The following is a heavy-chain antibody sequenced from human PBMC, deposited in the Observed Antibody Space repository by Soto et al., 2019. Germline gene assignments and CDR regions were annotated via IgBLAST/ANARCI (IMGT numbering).Heavy chain of an antibody. CDR1: GFTFTSSA. CDR2: IVVGSGNT. J-gene: IGHJ4*02. Sequence: ASVKVSCKASGFTFTSSAVQWVRQARGQRLEWIGWIVVGSGNTNYAQKFQERVTITRDMSTSTAYMELSSLRSEDTAVYYCAADNYDFWSGYGRPNDYWGQGTLVTVSS. V-gene: IGHV1-58*01. D-gene: IGHD3-3*01. CDR3: AADNYDFWSGYGRPNDY.